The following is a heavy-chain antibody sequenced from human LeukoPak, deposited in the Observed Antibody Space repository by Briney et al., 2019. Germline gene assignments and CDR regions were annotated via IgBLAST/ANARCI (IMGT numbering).Heavy chain of an antibody. Sequence: PGGTLRLSCAASGFSFRSHGMNWVRQAPGKGLEWVSGISPRGDITYYKESVRGRFTISRDNFKNMVSLQLNGLRAEDTAMYYCAKDDDWGRFNHWGQGTLVTVSS. CDR3: AKDDDWGRFNH. J-gene: IGHJ1*01. D-gene: IGHD3-16*01. CDR1: GFSFRSHG. CDR2: ISPRGDIT. V-gene: IGHV3-23*01.